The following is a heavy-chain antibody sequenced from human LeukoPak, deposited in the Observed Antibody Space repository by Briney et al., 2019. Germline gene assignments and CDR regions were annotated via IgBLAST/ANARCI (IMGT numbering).Heavy chain of an antibody. CDR2: IIANFGTA. D-gene: IGHD6-19*01. Sequence: SVKVSCKASGCTFNSYAIRWVRQAPGQGLEWMGGIIANFGTADYAQKFQGRVTITTDESTSTAYRELSSLRSEDTAVYYCATSPSSGWYPDYWGQGTLVTVSS. CDR3: ATSPSSGWYPDY. V-gene: IGHV1-69*05. CDR1: GCTFNSYA. J-gene: IGHJ4*02.